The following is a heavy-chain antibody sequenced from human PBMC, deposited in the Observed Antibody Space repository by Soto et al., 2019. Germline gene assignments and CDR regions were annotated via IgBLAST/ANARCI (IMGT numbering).Heavy chain of an antibody. CDR3: ARLPGALVAVLYIYPLDGREAMSDVDV. D-gene: IGHD6-19*01. V-gene: IGHV3-30-3*01. CDR1: GFTFNYYP. J-gene: IGHJ6*02. CDR2: ISFDGSNK. Sequence: QMQLVESGGGVVQPGESLRLSCAASGFTFNYYPMHWVRQTPGKGLEWVAVISFDGSNKFYADSVKGRFTVSRDNSKNMLYLQLNSLRPEDAAVYYCARLPGALVAVLYIYPLDGREAMSDVDVWGQGTTVSVS.